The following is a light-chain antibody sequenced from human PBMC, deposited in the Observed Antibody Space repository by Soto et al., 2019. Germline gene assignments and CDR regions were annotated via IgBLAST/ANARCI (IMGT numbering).Light chain of an antibody. CDR1: QSVSTN. J-gene: IGKJ5*01. Sequence: EIVMTQFPATLSESPGERVTLSCRASQSVSTNVAWYQQKPGQAPRLLIYGASNRATGIPDRVSGSGSGTDFTLTISRLEPEDFAVFYCQQYAISPITFGQGTRLEIK. CDR2: GAS. CDR3: QQYAISPIT. V-gene: IGKV3-20*01.